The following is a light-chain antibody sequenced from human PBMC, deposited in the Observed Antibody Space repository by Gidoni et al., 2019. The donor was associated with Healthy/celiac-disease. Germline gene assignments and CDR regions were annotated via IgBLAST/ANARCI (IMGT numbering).Light chain of an antibody. CDR3: QQYYSTSMYT. CDR2: WAS. V-gene: IGKV4-1*01. J-gene: IGKJ2*01. Sequence: DIAMHQPPDSLAVSLCERATINCKSSQSVLYSSNNKNYLAWYQQKPGQPPKLLIYWASTRESGVPDRFSGSGSGTDFTLTISSLQAEDVAVYYCQQYYSTSMYTFGQGTKLEIK. CDR1: QSVLYSSNNKNY.